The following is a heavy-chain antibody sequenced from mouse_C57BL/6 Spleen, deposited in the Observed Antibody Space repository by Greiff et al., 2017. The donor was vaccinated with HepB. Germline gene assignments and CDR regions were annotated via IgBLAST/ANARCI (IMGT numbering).Heavy chain of an antibody. Sequence: VQLVESGAELVKPGASVKLSCKASGYTFTEYTIHWVKQRSGQGLEWIGWFYPGSGSIKYNEKFKDKATLTADKSSSTVYMELSRLTSEDSAVYFCARHEDYDYDVPYAMDYWGQGTSVTVSS. CDR1: GYTFTEYT. V-gene: IGHV1-62-2*01. J-gene: IGHJ4*01. CDR2: FYPGSGSI. D-gene: IGHD2-4*01. CDR3: ARHEDYDYDVPYAMDY.